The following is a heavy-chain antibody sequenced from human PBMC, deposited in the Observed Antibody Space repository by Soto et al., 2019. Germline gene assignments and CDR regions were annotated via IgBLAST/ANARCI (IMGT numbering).Heavy chain of an antibody. Sequence: RGGSLRLSCATSGFTFSSYSMNWFRQAAGMGLEWVSSISSSSRYIYYADSVRGRFTISRDNAKNSLYLQINSLRAEDTAVYYCARDRLVAATSAPPYCYYGMDVWGQGTTVTVSS. CDR2: ISSSSRYI. D-gene: IGHD2-15*01. V-gene: IGHV3-21*01. CDR1: GFTFSSYS. J-gene: IGHJ6*02. CDR3: ARDRLVAATSAPPYCYYGMDV.